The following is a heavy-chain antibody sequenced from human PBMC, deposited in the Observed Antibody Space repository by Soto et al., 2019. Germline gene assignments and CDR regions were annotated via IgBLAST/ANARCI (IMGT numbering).Heavy chain of an antibody. CDR3: ARGYQLKWYYYGMDV. CDR1: GYTFTTDA. D-gene: IGHD2-2*01. J-gene: IGHJ6*02. CDR2: INAGNGDT. Sequence: QVPLVQSGAEVKKPGASVKVSCKASGYTFTTDALHWVRQAPGQRLEWMGWINAGNGDTKYSQKFQGRVTFTRDTSASTAYMELSSLRSEDTAVYYCARGYQLKWYYYGMDVWGQGTSVTVSS. V-gene: IGHV1-3*01.